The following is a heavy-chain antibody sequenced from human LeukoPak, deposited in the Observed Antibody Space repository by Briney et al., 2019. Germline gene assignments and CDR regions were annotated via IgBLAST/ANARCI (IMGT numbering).Heavy chain of an antibody. V-gene: IGHV3-30*18. CDR2: ISYDGNNK. J-gene: IGHJ4*02. D-gene: IGHD5-18*01. CDR1: GFTFTSYD. Sequence: GGSLRLSCAASGFTFTSYDIHWVRQAPGKGLEWVAVISYDGNNKYYADSVKGRFTISRDNSKNTMYLQLNSLRVEDTAVYYCAKDREHWGGYSYGLPFDYWGQGILVTVSS. CDR3: AKDREHWGGYSYGLPFDY.